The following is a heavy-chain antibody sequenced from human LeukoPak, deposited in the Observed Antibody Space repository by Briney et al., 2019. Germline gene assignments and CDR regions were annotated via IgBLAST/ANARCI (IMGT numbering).Heavy chain of an antibody. CDR2: IYYSGST. D-gene: IGHD6-6*01. Sequence: SETLSLTCTVSGGSISNYYWSWIPQPPGKGLEWIGYIYYSGSTNYNPSLKSRVTISVDTSKNQFSLKLSSVTAADTAVYYCARTIAARAPFDYWGQGTLVTVSS. J-gene: IGHJ4*02. V-gene: IGHV4-59*01. CDR3: ARTIAARAPFDY. CDR1: GGSISNYY.